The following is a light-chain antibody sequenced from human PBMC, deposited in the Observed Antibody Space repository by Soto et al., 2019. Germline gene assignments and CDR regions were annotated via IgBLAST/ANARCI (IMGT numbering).Light chain of an antibody. CDR3: QQYGTSPRT. CDR1: QSLSTGF. V-gene: IGKV3-20*01. Sequence: EIVLTQSPGTLSLSPGERATLSCRASQSLSTGFLAWYQQKGGQAPRLLIYGASYRANGIPDRFSGSGSGTDFILTINRLEPEDFAVYYCQQYGTSPRTFGQGTRLEIK. CDR2: GAS. J-gene: IGKJ1*01.